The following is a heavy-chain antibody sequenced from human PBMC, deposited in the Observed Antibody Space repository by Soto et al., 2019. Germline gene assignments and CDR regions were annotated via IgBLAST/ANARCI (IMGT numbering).Heavy chain of an antibody. CDR1: GFTFSSYG. Sequence: QVQLVESGGGVVQPGRSLRLSCAASGFTFSSYGMHWVRQAPGKGLEWVAVISYDGSNKYYADSVKGRFTISRDNSKNTKYXXMNSLRAEDTAVYYCAKDLATVTTGWVYYYYGMDVWGQGTTVTVSS. D-gene: IGHD4-17*01. CDR2: ISYDGSNK. V-gene: IGHV3-30*18. CDR3: AKDLATVTTGWVYYYYGMDV. J-gene: IGHJ6*02.